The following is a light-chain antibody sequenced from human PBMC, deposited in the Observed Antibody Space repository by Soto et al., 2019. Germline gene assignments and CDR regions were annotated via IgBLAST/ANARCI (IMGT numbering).Light chain of an antibody. V-gene: IGLV2-14*01. J-gene: IGLJ1*01. CDR2: EVT. CDR3: SSHTSGSTRV. CDR1: SSDVGGYDY. Sequence: SLLTQPASVSGSPGQSIAISCTGTSSDVGGYDYVSWYQQQPDKAPKLMIYEVTKRPSGVSNRFSGSKSGNTASLTISGLQAEDEADYYCSSHTSGSTRVFGTGTKVTVL.